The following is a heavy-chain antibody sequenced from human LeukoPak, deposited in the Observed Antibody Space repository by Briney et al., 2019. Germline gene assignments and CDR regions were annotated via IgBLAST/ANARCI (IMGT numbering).Heavy chain of an antibody. V-gene: IGHV4-59*08. Sequence: SETLSLTCTVSGGSISDYYWSWIRLPPGKGLEWIAYINYSGNTDYNPSLKSRVTISVDTSKNHFSLKLNSVTAADTAVYYCARLNVLNNSVLHHFDRWGQGTLVTVSS. J-gene: IGHJ4*02. D-gene: IGHD1/OR15-1a*01. CDR2: INYSGNT. CDR1: GGSISDYY. CDR3: ARLNVLNNSVLHHFDR.